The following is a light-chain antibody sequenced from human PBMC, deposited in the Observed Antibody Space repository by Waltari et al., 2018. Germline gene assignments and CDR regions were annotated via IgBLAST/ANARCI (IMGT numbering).Light chain of an antibody. CDR2: EAS. CDR1: QSIRSS. J-gene: IGKJ4*01. CDR3: QQYDAYALT. V-gene: IGKV1-5*03. Sequence: DIQMTQSPSTLSASVGDRVTIPCRASQSIRSSLAWYQQKPGKAPKFLIYEASSLESGVPSRFSGSGSGTEFTHTISSLQPDDFATYFCQQYDAYALTFGGGTKVEIK.